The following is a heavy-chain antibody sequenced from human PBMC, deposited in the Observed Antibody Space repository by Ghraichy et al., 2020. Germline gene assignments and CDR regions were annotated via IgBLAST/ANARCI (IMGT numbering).Heavy chain of an antibody. J-gene: IGHJ4*01. CDR2: ISHSGST. V-gene: IGHV4-34*01. Sequence: SQTLSLTCAVYGGSFSGHQWSWIRQPPGKGLEWIAEISHSGSTNYNPSLKSRLTISLDTTKNQSSLKLNSMTAADTAVYYFARVLNDYGDSYYCDFWGHGTLATVSS. D-gene: IGHD4-17*01. CDR3: ARVLNDYGDSYYCDF. CDR1: GGSFSGHQ.